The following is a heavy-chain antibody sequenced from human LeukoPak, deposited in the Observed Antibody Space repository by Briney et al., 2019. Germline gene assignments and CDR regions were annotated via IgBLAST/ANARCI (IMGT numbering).Heavy chain of an antibody. J-gene: IGHJ4*02. D-gene: IGHD2-21*01. Sequence: GGSLRLSCAASGFTFSTYAMSWVRQAPGKGLEWVSTISSSGTNIYYTDSVKGRFTISRDNSKNTVYLQMNSLRAEDTAVYYCAKHMGPSAYSSDYWGQGTLGTLSS. CDR3: AKHMGPSAYSSDY. V-gene: IGHV3-23*01. CDR2: ISSSGTNI. CDR1: GFTFSTYA.